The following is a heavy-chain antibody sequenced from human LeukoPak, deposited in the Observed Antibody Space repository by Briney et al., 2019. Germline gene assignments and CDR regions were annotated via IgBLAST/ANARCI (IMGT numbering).Heavy chain of an antibody. J-gene: IGHJ3*02. V-gene: IGHV3-9*01. CDR3: ARDFLPYYDILTGGDAFDI. CDR1: GFTFDDYA. D-gene: IGHD3-9*01. Sequence: GGSLRLSCAASGFTFDDYAMHWVRQGPGKGLEWVSGISWSSGSIHYADSVKGRFTISRDNAKNSLYLQMNSLRAEDTALYYCARDFLPYYDILTGGDAFDIWGQGTMVTVSS. CDR2: ISWSSGSI.